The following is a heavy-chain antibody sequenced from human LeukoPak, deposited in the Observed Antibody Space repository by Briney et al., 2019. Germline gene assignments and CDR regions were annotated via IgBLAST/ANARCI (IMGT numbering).Heavy chain of an antibody. Sequence: PGGALRLSCAASGFTFSNYGMHWVRQAPGKGVEWVAVIWCDGSSKYYADSVKGRFTTSRDNSRNILSLQMSSLRAEDTAVYYCAREGGYCRGVTCSPYAFDIWGQGAMVTVSS. CDR2: IWCDGSSK. CDR3: AREGGYCRGVTCSPYAFDI. J-gene: IGHJ3*02. CDR1: GFTFSNYG. V-gene: IGHV3-33*01. D-gene: IGHD2-15*01.